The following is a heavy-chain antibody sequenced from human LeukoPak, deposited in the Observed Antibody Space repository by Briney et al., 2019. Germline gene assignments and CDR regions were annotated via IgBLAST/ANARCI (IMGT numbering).Heavy chain of an antibody. V-gene: IGHV3-48*03. J-gene: IGHJ6*02. D-gene: IGHD4-11*01. Sequence: GGSLRLSCAASGFIFSSYEMNWVRQAPGKGLEWVSYISNSGSTIYYADSVKGRSTISRDNAKNSLYLQMNSLRAEDTAVYYCARGGYSNANKFYYYGMDVWGQGTTVTV. CDR2: ISNSGSTI. CDR3: ARGGYSNANKFYYYGMDV. CDR1: GFIFSSYE.